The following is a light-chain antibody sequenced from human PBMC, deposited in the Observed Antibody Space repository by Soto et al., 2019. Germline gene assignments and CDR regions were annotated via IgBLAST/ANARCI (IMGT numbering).Light chain of an antibody. J-gene: IGLJ1*01. Sequence: QSALTQPASVSGSPGQSITISYTGTSSDVGGYNYVSWYQQHPGKAPKLMIYEVSNRPSGVSNRFSGSKSGNTASLTISGLQAEDEADYYCSSYTSSSFYVFGTGTKLTVL. CDR3: SSYTSSSFYV. V-gene: IGLV2-14*01. CDR1: SSDVGGYNY. CDR2: EVS.